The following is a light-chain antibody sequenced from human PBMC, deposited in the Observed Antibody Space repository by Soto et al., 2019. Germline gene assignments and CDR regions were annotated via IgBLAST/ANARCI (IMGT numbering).Light chain of an antibody. V-gene: IGKV2-24*01. CDR1: QSLVHSDGNTY. J-gene: IGKJ1*01. CDR3: IQLSLFPRT. CDR2: QVS. Sequence: VLTQTPISSPVTLGQPASISCRSSQSLVHSDGNTYLSWLQQRPGQPPILLIYQVSNRFSGVPDRFSGSGAGTDFTRKISRVETEDVGFYSCIQLSLFPRTFGQGTTVEIK.